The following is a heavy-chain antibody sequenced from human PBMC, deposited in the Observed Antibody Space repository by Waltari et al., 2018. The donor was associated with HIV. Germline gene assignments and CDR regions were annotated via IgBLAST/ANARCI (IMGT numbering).Heavy chain of an antibody. CDR2: IRSRADGGTT. Sequence: EGQVVESGVDLVKPGGCSGLSWGAAGFPLRDVWGAWVRQVPGKGLEWVAHIRSRADGGTTDYAAVVKGRFTVSRDDSNSTLYLQMNSLKTGDTGVYYCATEETYASGTYFDYWGQGTLVTVSS. CDR1: GFPLRDVW. V-gene: IGHV3-15*01. D-gene: IGHD3-10*01. J-gene: IGHJ4*02. CDR3: ATEETYASGTYFDY.